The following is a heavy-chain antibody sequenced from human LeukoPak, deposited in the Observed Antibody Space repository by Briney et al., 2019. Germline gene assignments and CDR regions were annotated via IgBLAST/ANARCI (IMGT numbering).Heavy chain of an antibody. J-gene: IGHJ5*02. CDR2: MNPNSGNT. D-gene: IGHD6-19*01. CDR1: GYAFTTYD. CDR3: ARGRGSGNKENWFDP. V-gene: IGHV1-8*01. Sequence: GASVKVSCKASGYAFTTYDINWVRQATGQGPEWMGWMNPNSGNTGYTQNFQGRVTMTRNTSISTAYMELSSLKSEDTAVYYCARGRGSGNKENWFDPWGLGTLVTVSS.